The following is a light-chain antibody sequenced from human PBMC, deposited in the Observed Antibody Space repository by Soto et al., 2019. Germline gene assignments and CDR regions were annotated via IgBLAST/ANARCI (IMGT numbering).Light chain of an antibody. J-gene: IGKJ1*01. CDR1: QSVATTY. V-gene: IGKV3-20*01. Sequence: IVLTQSPGTLSLSPGERATLSCRASQSVATTYLAWYQQKPGQAPRLLIYATSSRASGFPDRFSGSGSGTDFTLTISRLEPEDFAVYYCQQYDTSPWTFGQGTKVDI. CDR2: ATS. CDR3: QQYDTSPWT.